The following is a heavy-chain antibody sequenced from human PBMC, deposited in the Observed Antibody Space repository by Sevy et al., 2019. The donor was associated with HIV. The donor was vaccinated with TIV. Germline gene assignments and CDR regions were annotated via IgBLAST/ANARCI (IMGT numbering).Heavy chain of an antibody. CDR2: IQYDGGNK. Sequence: GGCLRLSCATSGFTFNSHGMHWVRQAPGKGLEWVSFIQYDGGNKKYADSVKGRFTMSRDNSKNTLYLQLSSLRTEDTALYYCVKDPLISLGADLFDYWGQGTLVTVSS. CDR1: GFTFNSHG. J-gene: IGHJ4*02. CDR3: VKDPLISLGADLFDY. V-gene: IGHV3-30*02. D-gene: IGHD7-27*01.